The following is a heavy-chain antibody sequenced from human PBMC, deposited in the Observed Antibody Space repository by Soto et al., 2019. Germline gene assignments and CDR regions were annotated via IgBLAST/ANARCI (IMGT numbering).Heavy chain of an antibody. V-gene: IGHV1-18*01. CDR2: ISAHNGNT. CDR1: GYAFTTYG. J-gene: IGHJ4*02. Sequence: QVHLVQSGAEVKKPGASVKVSCQASGYAFTTYGITWVRQAPGQGLKWMGWISAHNGNTNYAQKLQGRVTVTRDTSTSTAYMELRSLRSDDTAVYYCARGRDGDYWGQGALVTVSS. CDR3: ARGRDGDY. D-gene: IGHD6-6*01.